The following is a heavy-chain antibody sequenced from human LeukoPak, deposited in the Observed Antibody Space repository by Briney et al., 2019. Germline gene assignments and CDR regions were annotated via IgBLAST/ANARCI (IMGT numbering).Heavy chain of an antibody. CDR3: ARAPQMDDYVWGSYRSNYFDY. Sequence: GGSLRLSCAASGFTFSSYSMNWVRQAPGKGLEWVSSISSSSYIYYADSVKGRFTTSRDNAKNSLYLQMNSLRAEDTAVYYCARAPQMDDYVWGSYRSNYFDYWGQGTLVTVSS. D-gene: IGHD3-16*02. J-gene: IGHJ4*02. CDR2: ISSSSYI. V-gene: IGHV3-21*01. CDR1: GFTFSSYS.